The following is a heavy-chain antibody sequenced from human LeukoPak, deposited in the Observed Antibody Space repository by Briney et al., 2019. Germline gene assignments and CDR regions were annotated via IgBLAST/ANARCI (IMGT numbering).Heavy chain of an antibody. CDR1: GYTFTSYY. D-gene: IGHD5-18*01. J-gene: IGHJ4*02. V-gene: IGHV1-46*01. Sequence: ASVKVSCKASGYTFTSYYMHWVRQAPGQGLEWMGIINPSGGSTSYAQKFQGRVTMTRDTSTSTVYIELSSRRSEDTAVYYRXXGRGYSYDLPGYWGQGTLVTVSS. CDR3: XXGRGYSYDLPGY. CDR2: INPSGGST.